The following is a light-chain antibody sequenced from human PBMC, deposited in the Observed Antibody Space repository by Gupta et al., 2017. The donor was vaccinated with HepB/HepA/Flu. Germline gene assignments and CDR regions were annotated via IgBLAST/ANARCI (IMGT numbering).Light chain of an antibody. CDR2: GAS. V-gene: IGKV3-20*01. CDR1: QSVSSSY. J-gene: IGKJ1*01. Sequence: PGERATLSCRASQSVSSSYLAWYQQKPGQAPRLLIYGASRRATGIPDRFSGSGSGTDFTLTIIRREPEDFAVYYCQQYGSSPRTFGQGTKVEIK. CDR3: QQYGSSPRT.